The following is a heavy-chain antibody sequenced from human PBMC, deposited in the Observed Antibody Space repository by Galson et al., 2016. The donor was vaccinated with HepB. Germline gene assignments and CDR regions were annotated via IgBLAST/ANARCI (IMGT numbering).Heavy chain of an antibody. Sequence: SLRLSCAASGFTFISYGMNWFRQAPGKGLEWVSHFNAGDYYITYADSVKGRFTTSRGNAEKSLYLQMNSLRDEDTAVYYCTRDPEGDEDFDFWGQGTLVTVSS. J-gene: IGHJ4*02. CDR3: TRDPEGDEDFDF. CDR1: GFTFISYG. V-gene: IGHV3-21*05. CDR2: FNAGDYYI. D-gene: IGHD1-14*01.